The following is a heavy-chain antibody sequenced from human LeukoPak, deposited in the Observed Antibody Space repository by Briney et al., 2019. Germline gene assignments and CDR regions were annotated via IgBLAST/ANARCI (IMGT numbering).Heavy chain of an antibody. V-gene: IGHV3-48*03. D-gene: IGHD3-22*01. Sequence: GGSLTLSCAASGFTLSSYEMNWVRQAPGKGLEWVSYISSSGSTTHYADSVKGRFTISRDNAKKSLYLQMNSLRAEDTAVYYCARDNYDSSGYYFDWGQGTLVTVSS. CDR3: ARDNYDSSGYYFD. J-gene: IGHJ4*02. CDR1: GFTLSSYE. CDR2: ISSSGSTT.